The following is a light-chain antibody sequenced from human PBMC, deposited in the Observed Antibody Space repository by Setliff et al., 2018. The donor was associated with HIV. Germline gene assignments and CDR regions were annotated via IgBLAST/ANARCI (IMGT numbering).Light chain of an antibody. CDR1: TSDVGGFDY. J-gene: IGLJ3*02. CDR2: EVS. V-gene: IGLV2-14*01. Sequence: QSVLTPPASVSGSPGQSITISCTGTTSDVGGFDYVSWYQQYPGKAPKLLIFEVSNRPSGVSNRFSGSKSGNTASLTISGLQAEDEADYYCCSYTSSTTLLFGGGTKVTVL. CDR3: CSYTSSTTLL.